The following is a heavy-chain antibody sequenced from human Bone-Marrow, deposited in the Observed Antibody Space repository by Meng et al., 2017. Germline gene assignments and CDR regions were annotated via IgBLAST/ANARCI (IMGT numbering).Heavy chain of an antibody. CDR1: GGSISRGGYY. CDR2: VYYSGTT. V-gene: IGHV4-31*03. CDR3: ASTYYYDSTGPNWFGP. J-gene: IGHJ5*02. D-gene: IGHD3-22*01. Sequence: QVQLQESGPGLVKPSKTLFLTCTVSGGSISRGGYYLSWLRQHPGKGLECIGYVYYSGTTDYNPSLKSRVTISADTSKNQFSLKLTAVTAADTAVYYCASTYYYDSTGPNWFGPWGQGTLVTVSS.